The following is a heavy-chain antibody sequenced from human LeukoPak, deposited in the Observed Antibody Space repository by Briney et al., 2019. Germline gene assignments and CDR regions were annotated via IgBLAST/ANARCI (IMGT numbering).Heavy chain of an antibody. Sequence: GGSLRLSCVASGFALSNYALTWVRQAPGKGLEWVSVISGSGGTTHYADSVKGRFTISRDNSKNTLYLEMNSLRVGDTAMYYCAGDYSSSSTLDAFDIWAKGQWSPSLQ. J-gene: IGHJ3*02. V-gene: IGHV3-23*01. CDR3: AGDYSSSSTLDAFDI. D-gene: IGHD6-6*01. CDR1: GFALSNYA. CDR2: ISGSGGTT.